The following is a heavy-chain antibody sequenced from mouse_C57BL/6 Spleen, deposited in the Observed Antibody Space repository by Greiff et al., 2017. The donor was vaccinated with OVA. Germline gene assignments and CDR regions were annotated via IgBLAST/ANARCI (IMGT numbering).Heavy chain of an antibody. V-gene: IGHV1-64*01. J-gene: IGHJ1*03. D-gene: IGHD2-3*01. CDR2: IHPNSGST. Sequence: VQLQQPGAELVKPGASVKLSCKASGYTFTSYWMNWVKQRPGQGLEWIGMIHPNSGSTNYNEKFKSKATLTVDKSSSTAYMQLSSLTSEDSAVYYCARSGGWLGYFDVGGTGTTVTVSS. CDR1: GYTFTSYW. CDR3: ARSGGWLGYFDV.